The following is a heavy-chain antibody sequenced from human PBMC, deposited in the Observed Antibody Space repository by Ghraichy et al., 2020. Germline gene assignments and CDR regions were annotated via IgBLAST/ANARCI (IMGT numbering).Heavy chain of an antibody. CDR3: ARGGRGYRYAQYYFDC. V-gene: IGHV4-34*01. Sequence: SQTLSLTCAVYGGSFSGYCWSWIRQPPGKGLEWIGEINHSGSTNYNPSLKSRVTISVDTSKNQFSLKLSSVTAADTAVYYCARGGRGYRYAQYYFDCWGQGTLVTVSS. J-gene: IGHJ4*02. CDR2: INHSGST. CDR1: GGSFSGYC. D-gene: IGHD5-18*01.